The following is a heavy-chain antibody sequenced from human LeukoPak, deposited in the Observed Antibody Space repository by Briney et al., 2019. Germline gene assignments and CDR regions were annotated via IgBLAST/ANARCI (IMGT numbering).Heavy chain of an antibody. J-gene: IGHJ4*02. CDR3: ARHFGMYSNYDYFDY. V-gene: IGHV4-59*08. CDR1: GGSISSYY. CDR2: IYYSGST. Sequence: KSAETLSLTCTVSGGSISSYYWSWIRQPPGKGLGWIGYIYYSGSTNYNPSLKSRVTISVDTSKNQFSLKLSSVTAADTAVYYCARHFGMYSNYDYFDYWGQGTLVTVSS. D-gene: IGHD4-11*01.